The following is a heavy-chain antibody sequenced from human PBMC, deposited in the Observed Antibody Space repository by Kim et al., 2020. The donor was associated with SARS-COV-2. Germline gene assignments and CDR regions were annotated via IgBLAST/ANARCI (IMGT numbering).Heavy chain of an antibody. Sequence: SETLSLTCAVYGGSFSGYYWSWIRQPPGKGLEWIGEINHSGSTNYNPSLKSRVTISVDTSKNQFSLKLSSVTAADTAVYYCARFYPPRLRITMVRGVIYDAFDSWGQGTMVTVSS. D-gene: IGHD3-10*01. J-gene: IGHJ3*02. CDR2: INHSGST. CDR3: ARFYPPRLRITMVRGVIYDAFDS. V-gene: IGHV4-34*01. CDR1: GGSFSGYY.